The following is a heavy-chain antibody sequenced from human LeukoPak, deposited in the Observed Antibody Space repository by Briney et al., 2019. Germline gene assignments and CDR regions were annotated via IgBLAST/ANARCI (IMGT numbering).Heavy chain of an antibody. CDR1: GFIFNNYA. CDR2: ISMDGIQE. CDR3: AREVYSYALDALDL. Sequence: PGGSLRLSCAASGFIFNNYAMHWVRQPPGRGLEWVAVISMDGIQEYYADSVKGRFSISRDNSKNTLYLQMNSLRSEDTAVYYCAREVYSYALDALDLWGQGTMVTVSS. V-gene: IGHV3-30*04. J-gene: IGHJ3*01. D-gene: IGHD5-18*01.